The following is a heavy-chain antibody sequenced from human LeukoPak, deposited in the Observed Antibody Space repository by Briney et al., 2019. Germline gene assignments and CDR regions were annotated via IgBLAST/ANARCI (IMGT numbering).Heavy chain of an antibody. V-gene: IGHV3-74*01. CDR1: GFTFSSYW. CDR2: INSDGSGT. Sequence: GGSLRLSCAASGFTFSSYWMHWVRQAPGKGLVWVSRINSDGSGTSYADSVKSRFTISRNNAKNTLYLQINSLRAEDTAVYFCARGSMGAWTDYWGQGTLVTVSS. J-gene: IGHJ4*02. D-gene: IGHD1-26*01. CDR3: ARGSMGAWTDY.